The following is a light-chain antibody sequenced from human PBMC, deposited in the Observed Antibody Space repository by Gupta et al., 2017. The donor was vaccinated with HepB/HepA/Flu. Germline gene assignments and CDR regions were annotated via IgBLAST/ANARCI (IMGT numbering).Light chain of an antibody. CDR2: GAS. Sequence: DIVLTQSPGTLSLSPGERATLSCRASQSVSSSYLAWYQQKPGQAPRLLIYGASSRATGIPDRFSGSGSGTDFTLTISRLELEDFAVYYCQQYGSSPGWTFGQGTKVEIK. V-gene: IGKV3-20*01. J-gene: IGKJ1*01. CDR1: QSVSSSY. CDR3: QQYGSSPGWT.